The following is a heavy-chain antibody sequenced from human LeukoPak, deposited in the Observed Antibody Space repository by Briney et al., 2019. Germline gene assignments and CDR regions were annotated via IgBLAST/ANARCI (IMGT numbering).Heavy chain of an antibody. V-gene: IGHV3-48*03. CDR2: ISSSGSTI. CDR1: GFTFRSYE. D-gene: IGHD3-9*01. Sequence: PGGSLRLSCAASGFTFRSYEMNWVRQAPGKGLEWVSYISSSGSTIVYADSVKGRFTISRDNAKNTLYLQMNSLRAEDTAVYYCAREVQYYDILTGYSLEGYYYYMDVWGKGTTVTISS. J-gene: IGHJ6*03. CDR3: AREVQYYDILTGYSLEGYYYYMDV.